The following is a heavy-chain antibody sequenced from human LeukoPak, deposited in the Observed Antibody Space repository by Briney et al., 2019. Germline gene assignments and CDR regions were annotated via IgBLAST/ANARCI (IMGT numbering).Heavy chain of an antibody. V-gene: IGHV3-48*03. Sequence: PGGSLRLSCAASGFPFSSYEMNWVRQAPGKRLQWVSYISSSGNKIYYAASVKGRFTISRDNAKNSLYLQIVSLRAEDTAVYYCARGQRPQYTSTWDNWFDPWGQGTQVTVSS. CDR1: GFPFSSYE. CDR3: ARGQRPQYTSTWDNWFDP. CDR2: ISSSGNKI. D-gene: IGHD2-2*01. J-gene: IGHJ5*02.